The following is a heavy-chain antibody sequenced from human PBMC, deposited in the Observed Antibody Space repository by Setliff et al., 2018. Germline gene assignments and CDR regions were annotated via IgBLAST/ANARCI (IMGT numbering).Heavy chain of an antibody. J-gene: IGHJ6*02. Sequence: GGSLRLSCAASGFTFSGYAMTWVRQAPGKGLEWVSAISGSGDSTFYADSVKGRFTISRDNSKNTLYLQMNSLTAEDTAVYYCANGMFYDFWSNYPYYFGMDVWGQGTTVTV. CDR3: ANGMFYDFWSNYPYYFGMDV. CDR2: ISGSGDST. D-gene: IGHD3-3*01. CDR1: GFTFSGYA. V-gene: IGHV3-23*01.